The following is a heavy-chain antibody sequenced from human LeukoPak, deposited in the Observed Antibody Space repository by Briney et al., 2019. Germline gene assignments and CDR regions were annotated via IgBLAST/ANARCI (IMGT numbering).Heavy chain of an antibody. Sequence: TGGSLRLSCAASGFTFSSYGMHWVRQAPGKGLEWVAVISYDGSNKYYADSVKGRFTISRDNSKNTLYLQTNSLRAEDTAVYYCAKGGCSSTSCYFHWFDPWGQGTLVTVSS. D-gene: IGHD2-2*01. CDR3: AKGGCSSTSCYFHWFDP. CDR2: ISYDGSNK. J-gene: IGHJ5*02. V-gene: IGHV3-30*18. CDR1: GFTFSSYG.